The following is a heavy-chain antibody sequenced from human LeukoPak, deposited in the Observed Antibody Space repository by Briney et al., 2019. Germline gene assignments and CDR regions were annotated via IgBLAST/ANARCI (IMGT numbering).Heavy chain of an antibody. CDR2: IHYSGST. Sequence: SETLSLTCTVSGGSISNYYWNWIRQPPGKGLEWIGYIHYSGSTNYNPSLKSRVTISVDTSKNQFSLNLSSVTAADTAVYYCASVSPLDNSNHIYFDYWGQGTLVTVSS. J-gene: IGHJ4*02. CDR1: GGSISNYY. CDR3: ASVSPLDNSNHIYFDY. D-gene: IGHD1-14*01. V-gene: IGHV4-59*01.